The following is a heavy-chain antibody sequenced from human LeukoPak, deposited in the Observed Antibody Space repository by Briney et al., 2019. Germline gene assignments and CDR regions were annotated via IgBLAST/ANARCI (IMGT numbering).Heavy chain of an antibody. D-gene: IGHD3-9*01. V-gene: IGHV3-48*04. CDR1: GFTLSSYA. CDR2: ITDSGSTI. Sequence: GGSLRLSCAASGFTLSSYAMSWVRQAPGKGLEWVSYITDSGSTIHYADSVNGRFTISRDNAKNSLYLQMNSLRAEDSAVYYCARSIGLTGGGVDVWGRGTTVTVSS. J-gene: IGHJ6*02. CDR3: ARSIGLTGGGVDV.